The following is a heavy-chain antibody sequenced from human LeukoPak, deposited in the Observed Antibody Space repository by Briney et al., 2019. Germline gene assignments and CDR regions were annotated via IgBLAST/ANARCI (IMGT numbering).Heavy chain of an antibody. Sequence: PGGSLRLSCAASGFTFDSYAMTWVRQAPGKGLEWVSTISGSGGSTYYGDSVKGRFTISRDNSKNTLYLQMNSLRAEDTAVYYCAKQLAEPRYGDFDYWGQGTLVSVSS. V-gene: IGHV3-23*01. D-gene: IGHD4-17*01. J-gene: IGHJ4*02. CDR1: GFTFDSYA. CDR2: ISGSGGST. CDR3: AKQLAEPRYGDFDY.